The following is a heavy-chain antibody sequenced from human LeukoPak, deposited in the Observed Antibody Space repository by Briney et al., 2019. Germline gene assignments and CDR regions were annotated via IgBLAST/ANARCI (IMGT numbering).Heavy chain of an antibody. J-gene: IGHJ6*03. CDR1: GFTFSSYA. CDR2: ISSSSSYI. V-gene: IGHV3-21*01. CDR3: ARAGDTAMAKYYYYYYMDV. Sequence: PGGSLRLSCAASGFTFSSYAMHWVRQAPGKGLEWVSSISSSSSYIYYADSVKGRFTISRDNAKNSLYLQMNSLRAEDTAVYYCARAGDTAMAKYYYYYYMDVWGKGTTVTVSS. D-gene: IGHD5-18*01.